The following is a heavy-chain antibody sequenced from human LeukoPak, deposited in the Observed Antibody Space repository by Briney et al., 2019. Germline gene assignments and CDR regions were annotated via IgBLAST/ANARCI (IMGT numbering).Heavy chain of an antibody. J-gene: IGHJ4*02. D-gene: IGHD3-10*01. CDR2: IKQDESEK. Sequence: PGGSLRLSCAASGFTFSSYWMSWVRQAPGKGLEWVANIKQDESEKYYVDSVKGRFTISRDNAKNSLYLQMNSLRAEDTAVYYCARDLGMVRGVPPFDYWGQGTLVTVSS. V-gene: IGHV3-7*01. CDR1: GFTFSSYW. CDR3: ARDLGMVRGVPPFDY.